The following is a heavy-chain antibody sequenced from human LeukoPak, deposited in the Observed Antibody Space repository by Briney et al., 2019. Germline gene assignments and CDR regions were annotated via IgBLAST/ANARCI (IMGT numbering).Heavy chain of an antibody. CDR2: IYYSGST. CDR3: ARSGYCSSTTCYHFDH. CDR1: GGSISSSSNY. V-gene: IGHV4-39*01. Sequence: SETLSLTCTVSGGSISSSSNYWGWIRQPPGKGLEWIGIIYYSGSTFYNPSLKSRVTISVDTSKNQISLKLSSVTAADTAAYYCARSGYCSSTTCYHFDHWGQGTPVTVSS. J-gene: IGHJ4*02. D-gene: IGHD2-2*01.